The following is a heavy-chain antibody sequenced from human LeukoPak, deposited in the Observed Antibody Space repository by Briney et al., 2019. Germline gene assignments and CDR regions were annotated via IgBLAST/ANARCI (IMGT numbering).Heavy chain of an antibody. Sequence: GGSLRLSCAASEFSFSNFAMYWVRQPPGKGLEWLAVISYDGSIRYYADSEKGRFTISRDNSNNTLHLQMNSLRPDDSALYYCAREDNPLWFDPWGQGTLVTVSS. CDR3: AREDNPLWFDP. J-gene: IGHJ5*02. CDR1: EFSFSNFA. V-gene: IGHV3-30*04. D-gene: IGHD1-1*01. CDR2: ISYDGSIR.